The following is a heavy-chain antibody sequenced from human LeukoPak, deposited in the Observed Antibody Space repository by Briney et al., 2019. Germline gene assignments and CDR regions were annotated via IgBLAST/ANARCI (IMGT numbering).Heavy chain of an antibody. Sequence: GASVKVSCKASGYTFTGYYMHWVRQAPGQGLEWMGWINPNSGGTNYAQKFQGRVTMTRDTSISTAYMELSRLRSDDTAVYYCARVLGGSYHRRGDYWGQGTLVTVSS. V-gene: IGHV1-2*02. CDR2: INPNSGGT. J-gene: IGHJ4*02. D-gene: IGHD1-26*01. CDR3: ARVLGGSYHRRGDY. CDR1: GYTFTGYY.